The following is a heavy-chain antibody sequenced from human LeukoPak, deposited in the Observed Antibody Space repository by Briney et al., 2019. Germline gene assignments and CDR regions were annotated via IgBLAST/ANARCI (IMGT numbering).Heavy chain of an antibody. CDR2: ISGSGGSA. CDR1: GFTFSSYA. CDR3: AKGSSSGSYFSYWYFGL. D-gene: IGHD1-26*01. J-gene: IGHJ2*01. V-gene: IGHV3-23*01. Sequence: LSGGSLRLSCAASGFTFSSYAMSWVRQAPGKGLEWVSAISGSGGSAYYADSVKGRFTISRDNSKNTLDLQMNSLRAEDTAVYYCAKGSSSGSYFSYWYFGLWGRGTLVTVSS.